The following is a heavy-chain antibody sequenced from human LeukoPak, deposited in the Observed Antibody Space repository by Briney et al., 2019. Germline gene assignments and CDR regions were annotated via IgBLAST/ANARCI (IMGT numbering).Heavy chain of an antibody. J-gene: IGHJ4*02. Sequence: TLSLTCTVSGGSISSGDYYWSWIRQPPGKGLEWIGYIYYSGSTYYNPSLKSRVTISVDTSKNQFALKLSSVTAADTAVYYCGRVSSGYYYFDYWGQGTLVTVSS. CDR3: GRVSSGYYYFDY. V-gene: IGHV4-30-4*01. CDR1: GGSISSGDYY. CDR2: IYYSGST. D-gene: IGHD3-22*01.